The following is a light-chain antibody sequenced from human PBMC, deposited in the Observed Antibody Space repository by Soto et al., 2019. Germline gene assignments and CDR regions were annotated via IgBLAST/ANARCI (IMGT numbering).Light chain of an antibody. CDR1: QSISSY. CDR3: QQFKSYPIT. CDR2: AAS. J-gene: IGKJ5*01. Sequence: DIHMTQSPSSLSAPLGDRVTITLRASQSISSYLNWYQQKPGKAPKLLIYAASTLQNGVPSTFSGSGSGTEFTLTISSLQPEDFGTYYCQQFKSYPITFGQGTRLEIK. V-gene: IGKV1-9*01.